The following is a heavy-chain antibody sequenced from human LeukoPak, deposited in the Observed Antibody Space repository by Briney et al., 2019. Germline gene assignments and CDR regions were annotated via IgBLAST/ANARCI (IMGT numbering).Heavy chain of an antibody. CDR3: AGSSGWLIAN. CDR2: IKQGGSAK. J-gene: IGHJ4*02. Sequence: GGSLRLSSAGSGVTFRTFWMTWVRQAPGKGLEWVANIKQGGSAKYYVGSVKGRFTISRDNSKNSLYLQMNSLTAEDTAVYYCAGSSGWLIANWGQGTLVTVSS. CDR1: GVTFRTFW. V-gene: IGHV3-7*01. D-gene: IGHD6-19*01.